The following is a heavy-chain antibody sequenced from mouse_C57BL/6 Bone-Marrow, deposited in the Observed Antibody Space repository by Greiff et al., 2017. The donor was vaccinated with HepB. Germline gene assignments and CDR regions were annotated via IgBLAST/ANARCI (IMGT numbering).Heavy chain of an antibody. V-gene: IGHV14-3*01. CDR2: IDPANGNT. Sequence: EVNVVESVAELVRPGASVKLSCTASGFNIKNTYMHWVKQRPEQGLEWIGRIDPANGNTKYAPKFQGKATITADTSSNTAYLQLSSLTSEDTAIYYCARDYYGSSSDYWGQGTSVTVSS. D-gene: IGHD1-1*01. J-gene: IGHJ4*01. CDR1: GFNIKNTY. CDR3: ARDYYGSSSDY.